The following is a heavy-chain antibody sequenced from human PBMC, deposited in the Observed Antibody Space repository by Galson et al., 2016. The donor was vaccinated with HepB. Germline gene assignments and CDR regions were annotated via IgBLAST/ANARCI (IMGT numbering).Heavy chain of an antibody. J-gene: IGHJ4*02. D-gene: IGHD5-24*01. CDR2: ISSSSRTK. CDR3: ARDVVEENYNFDC. Sequence: SLRLSCAASGFSISTYSMNWVRQAPGKGLERVSYISSSSRTKYYADSVKGRFTISRDNAKNSLSLQMNSLRDEDTAVYYCARDVVEENYNFDCWGQGTLVTVSS. V-gene: IGHV3-48*02. CDR1: GFSISTYS.